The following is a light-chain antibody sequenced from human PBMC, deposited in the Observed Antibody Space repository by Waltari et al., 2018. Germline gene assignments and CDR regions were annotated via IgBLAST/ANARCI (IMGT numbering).Light chain of an antibody. CDR2: KAS. Sequence: DIQMTQSPSTLSASVGDRVTITCRASQSISKCLAWYQQKHGKAPKLLIYKASTLESGVPSRFSGSGSGTEFTLTISSLQPDDFATYYGQQYNSYSLLTFGGGTKVEIK. J-gene: IGKJ4*01. CDR1: QSISKC. V-gene: IGKV1-5*03. CDR3: QQYNSYSLLT.